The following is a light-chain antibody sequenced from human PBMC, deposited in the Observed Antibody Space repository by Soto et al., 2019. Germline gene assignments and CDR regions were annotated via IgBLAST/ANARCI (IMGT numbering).Light chain of an antibody. CDR1: SSDVGSYNL. Sequence: QSALTQPASVSGSPGQSITISCTGTSSDVGSYNLVSWYQQHPGKAPKLMIYEGSKRPSGVSNRFSGSKSGNTASLTISGLQVEDEADYYCCSYAGSSTFEVFGGGTQLTVL. CDR3: CSYAGSSTFEV. V-gene: IGLV2-23*03. J-gene: IGLJ2*01. CDR2: EGS.